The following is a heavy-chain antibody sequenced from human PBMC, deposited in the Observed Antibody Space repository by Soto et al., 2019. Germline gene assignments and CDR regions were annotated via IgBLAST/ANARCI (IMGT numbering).Heavy chain of an antibody. J-gene: IGHJ4*02. CDR1: GFTFSSYS. Sequence: GGSLILSCAASGFTFSSYSMSWVRQAPGKGLGWVSAISGSGGSTYYADSVKGRFTISRDNSKNTLYLQMNSLRAEDTAVYYCAKEFPYLAIAVAALDYWGRGSLVTVSS. CDR2: ISGSGGST. V-gene: IGHV3-23*01. CDR3: AKEFPYLAIAVAALDY. D-gene: IGHD6-19*01.